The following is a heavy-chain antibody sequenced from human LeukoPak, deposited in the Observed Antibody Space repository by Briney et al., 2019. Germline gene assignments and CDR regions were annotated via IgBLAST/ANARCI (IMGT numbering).Heavy chain of an antibody. J-gene: IGHJ5*02. CDR1: GFTFSNYW. Sequence: GGSLRLSCAASGFTFSNYWMIWVRQAPGKGLEWVGNIEQDGSEKRYADSVRGRFSISRDNAQTSLYLQMNSLRAEDTAVYYCARASDPWLQLTWGQGTLVTVSS. CDR2: IEQDGSEK. CDR3: ARASDPWLQLT. D-gene: IGHD5-24*01. V-gene: IGHV3-7*05.